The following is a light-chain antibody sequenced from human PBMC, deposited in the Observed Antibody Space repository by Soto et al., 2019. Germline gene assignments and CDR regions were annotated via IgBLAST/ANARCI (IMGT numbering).Light chain of an antibody. Sequence: QSALTQPPSASGSPGQSVTISCTGTSSDIGNYQFVSWFQHHPGKAPKLKIYEVTKRPSGVPDRFSVSKSGNTASLTVSGLQAEDEADYYCSSYAGGNTYVFGSGTKLTVL. CDR3: SSYAGGNTYV. J-gene: IGLJ1*01. CDR1: SSDIGNYQF. CDR2: EVT. V-gene: IGLV2-8*01.